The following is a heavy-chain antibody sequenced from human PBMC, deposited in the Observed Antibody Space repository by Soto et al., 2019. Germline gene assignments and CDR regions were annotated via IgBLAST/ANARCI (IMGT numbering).Heavy chain of an antibody. J-gene: IGHJ4*02. CDR2: IFYTGST. V-gene: IGHV4-31*03. D-gene: IGHD4-17*01. CDR1: GGSINSASYH. Sequence: QVQLQESGPGLVQPSETLSLTCSVSGGSINSASYHWSWLRQHPGKGLGFIGYIFYTGSTYYNPSLETRLTISVDTSKNHVSLRLNAVTAADTAVYYCARLDYGDSAFDSWGRGILVTVSS. CDR3: ARLDYGDSAFDS.